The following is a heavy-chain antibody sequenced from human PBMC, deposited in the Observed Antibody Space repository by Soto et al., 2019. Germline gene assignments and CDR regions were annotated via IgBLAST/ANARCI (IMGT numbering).Heavy chain of an antibody. CDR1: GGPIRSYTYY. Sequence: QLQLEESGPGLVKPSETLSLTCSVSGGPIRSYTYYWAWIRQPPGKGLEWIGSINYSGNSYHDPSLRSRLTISVDTSNSQFSLKLSSVTAADTAVYFCARQWSTSVNNFFDPWGQGTLVTVSS. D-gene: IGHD1-20*01. CDR2: INYSGNS. V-gene: IGHV4-39*01. CDR3: ARQWSTSVNNFFDP. J-gene: IGHJ5*02.